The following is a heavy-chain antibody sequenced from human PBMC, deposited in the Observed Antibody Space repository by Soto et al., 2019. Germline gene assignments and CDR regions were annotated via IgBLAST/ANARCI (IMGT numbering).Heavy chain of an antibody. Sequence: QVQLVESGGGVVQPGRSLRLSCAASGFTFSSYAMHWVRQAPGKGLEWVAVISYDGSNKYYADSVKGRFTISRDNSKNTLYLQMNSLRAEDTAEYYCARGTDIVATTPFDYWGQRTLVTVSS. J-gene: IGHJ4*02. V-gene: IGHV3-30-3*01. CDR3: ARGTDIVATTPFDY. D-gene: IGHD5-12*01. CDR1: GFTFSSYA. CDR2: ISYDGSNK.